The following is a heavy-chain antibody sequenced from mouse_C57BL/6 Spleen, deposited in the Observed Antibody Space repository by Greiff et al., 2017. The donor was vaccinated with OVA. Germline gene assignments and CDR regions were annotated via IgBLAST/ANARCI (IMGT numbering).Heavy chain of an antibody. CDR1: GYTFTSYG. Sequence: VKLMESGAELARPGASVKLSCKASGYTFTSYGLSWVKQRTGQGLEWIGEIYPRSGNTYYNEKFKGKATLTADKSSSTAYMELRSLTSEDSAVYFCARNYYGSSGYFDVWGTGTTVTVSS. J-gene: IGHJ1*03. CDR3: ARNYYGSSGYFDV. CDR2: IYPRSGNT. V-gene: IGHV1-81*01. D-gene: IGHD1-1*01.